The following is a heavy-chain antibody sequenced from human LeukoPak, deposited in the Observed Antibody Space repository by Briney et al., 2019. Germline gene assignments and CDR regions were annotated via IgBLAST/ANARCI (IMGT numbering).Heavy chain of an antibody. J-gene: IGHJ4*02. CDR2: ISHSGNI. V-gene: IGHV4-34*01. CDR1: GGSFSGYY. Sequence: SETLSLTCAVHGGSFSGYYWNWIRQPPGKGLEWIGEISHSGNINYNPSLKSRVTISVDTSKNQFSLKLSSMTAADTALYYCASFSSSWHYFDYWGQGNLVTVSS. D-gene: IGHD6-13*01. CDR3: ASFSSSWHYFDY.